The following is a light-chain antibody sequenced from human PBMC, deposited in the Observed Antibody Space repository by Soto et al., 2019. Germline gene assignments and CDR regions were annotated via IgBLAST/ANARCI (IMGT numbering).Light chain of an antibody. CDR1: SSDVGGYYF. CDR2: DVT. CDR3: CSYAGSFNYV. J-gene: IGLJ1*01. Sequence: QSALTQPRLVSGSPGQSVTISCTGTSSDVGGYYFVSWYQQHPGKAPKLMIYDVTKRPSGVPDRFSGSKSGNTASLTISGLQAEDEADYYCCSYAGSFNYVFGTGTKVTVL. V-gene: IGLV2-11*01.